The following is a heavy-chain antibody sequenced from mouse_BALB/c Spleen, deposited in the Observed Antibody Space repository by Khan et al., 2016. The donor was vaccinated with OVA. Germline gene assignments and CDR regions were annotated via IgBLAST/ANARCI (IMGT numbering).Heavy chain of an antibody. V-gene: IGHV2-3*01. Sequence: QVQLKESGPGLVAPSQSLSITCTVSGSSSTSYGVSWARQTPGKGLEWLGVIWSDGNTNYHSSLKSRLTITKDNSKSQVLLKLNSLQTDDTATYYCAIFFYGYDWFAYWGQGSLVTVSA. D-gene: IGHD2-2*01. CDR1: GSSSTSYG. CDR3: AIFFYGYDWFAY. J-gene: IGHJ3*01. CDR2: IWSDGNT.